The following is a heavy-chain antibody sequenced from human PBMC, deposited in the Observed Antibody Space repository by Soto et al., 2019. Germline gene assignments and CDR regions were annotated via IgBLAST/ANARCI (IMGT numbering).Heavy chain of an antibody. Sequence: ASVKVSCKASGYTFTGYYMHWVRQAPGQGLEWMGWINPNSGGTNYAQKFQGWVTMTRDTSISTAYMELSRLRSDDTAVYYCARSSPFYGDYVNYFDYWGQGTLVTVSS. CDR2: INPNSGGT. CDR3: ARSSPFYGDYVNYFDY. J-gene: IGHJ4*02. CDR1: GYTFTGYY. D-gene: IGHD4-17*01. V-gene: IGHV1-2*04.